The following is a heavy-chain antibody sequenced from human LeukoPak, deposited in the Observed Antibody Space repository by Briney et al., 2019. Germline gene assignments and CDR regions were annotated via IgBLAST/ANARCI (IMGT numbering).Heavy chain of an antibody. Sequence: GGSLRLSCAASGFTFSSYSMNWVRQAPGKGLEWVSYISSSSSTIYYADSVKGRFTISRDNAKNSLYLQMNSLRAEDTAVYYRAREGPGRYHGSGSYAYYYYYGMDVWGQGTTVTVSS. V-gene: IGHV3-48*01. CDR3: AREGPGRYHGSGSYAYYYYYGMDV. CDR1: GFTFSSYS. J-gene: IGHJ6*02. CDR2: ISSSSSTI. D-gene: IGHD3-10*01.